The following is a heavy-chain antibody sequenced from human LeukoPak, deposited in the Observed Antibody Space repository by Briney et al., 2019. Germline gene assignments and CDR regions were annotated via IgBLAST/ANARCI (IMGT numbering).Heavy chain of an antibody. Sequence: ASVKVSCKVSGYTLNELSIHWVRQAAGKGLEWMGGFDPEYGETVYAQKFQGRVTMAEDTCTDTAYMELSSLRSEDTAVYYCAPLDFWVPSTWGQGTLVTVSS. V-gene: IGHV1-24*01. CDR2: FDPEYGET. J-gene: IGHJ5*02. CDR3: APLDFWVPST. D-gene: IGHD3-3*01. CDR1: GYTLNELS.